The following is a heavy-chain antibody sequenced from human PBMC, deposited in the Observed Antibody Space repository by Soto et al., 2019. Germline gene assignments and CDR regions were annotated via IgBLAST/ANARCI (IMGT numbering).Heavy chain of an antibody. J-gene: IGHJ3*02. V-gene: IGHV3-23*01. Sequence: EVQLLESGGGLVQPGGSLRLSCAASRFPFNSYAMSWVRQAPGKGLEWVSAISGSGGATYYAGSVKGRFTISRDNSKDTLYLQMNSLRVEDTAIYHCAKDLAAGDPRAVDIWGQGTMVTVSS. D-gene: IGHD2-15*01. CDR3: AKDLAAGDPRAVDI. CDR2: ISGSGGAT. CDR1: RFPFNSYA.